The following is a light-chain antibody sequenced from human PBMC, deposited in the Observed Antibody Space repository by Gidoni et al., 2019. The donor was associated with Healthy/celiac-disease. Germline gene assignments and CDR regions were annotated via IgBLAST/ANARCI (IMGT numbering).Light chain of an antibody. V-gene: IGKV3-20*01. CDR3: QQYGSSPLSLS. CDR2: GAS. J-gene: IGKJ4*01. CDR1: QSVSSSY. Sequence: EIVLTQSPGTRSLSPGERATLSCRASQSVSSSYLAWYQQKPGQAPRLLIYGASSRATGIPDRFSGSGSGTDFTLTISRLEPEDFAVYYCQQYGSSPLSLSFGGGTKVEIK.